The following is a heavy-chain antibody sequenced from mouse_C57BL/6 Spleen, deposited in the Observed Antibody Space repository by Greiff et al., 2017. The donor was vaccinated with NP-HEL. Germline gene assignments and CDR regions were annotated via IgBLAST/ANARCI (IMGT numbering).Heavy chain of an antibody. V-gene: IGHV1-69*01. D-gene: IGHD2-1*01. CDR1: GYTFTSYW. CDR3: ARKRGNYHYAMDY. CDR2: IDPSDSYT. J-gene: IGHJ4*01. Sequence: QVQLKQPGAELVMPGASVKLSCKASGYTFTSYWMHWVKQRPGQGLEWIGEIDPSDSYTNYNQKFKGKSTLTVDTSSSTAYMQLSSLTSEDSAVYYCARKRGNYHYAMDYWGQGTSVTVSS.